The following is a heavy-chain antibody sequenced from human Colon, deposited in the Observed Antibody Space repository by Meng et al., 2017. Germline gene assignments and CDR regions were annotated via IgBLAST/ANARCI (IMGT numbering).Heavy chain of an antibody. D-gene: IGHD3-10*01. Sequence: QVQLQESGPGLVKPSQTLSLTCTVSGGSISSAGYYWSWIRQHPGKGLEWIGYIHSSGSTYYNPSLRSRLTISVDTSKNQFSLKLSSVTAADTAVYYCARASYGSGSPLGESWFDPWGQGTLVTVSS. V-gene: IGHV4-31*03. CDR1: GGSISSAGYY. CDR3: ARASYGSGSPLGESWFDP. J-gene: IGHJ5*02. CDR2: IHSSGST.